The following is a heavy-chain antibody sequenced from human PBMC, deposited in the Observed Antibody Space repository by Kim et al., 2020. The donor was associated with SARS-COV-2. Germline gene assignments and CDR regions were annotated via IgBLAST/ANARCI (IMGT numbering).Heavy chain of an antibody. J-gene: IGHJ4*02. V-gene: IGHV1-24*01. Sequence: ASVKVSCKVSGYTLTELSMHWVRQAPAKGLEWMGGFDPEDGETIYAQKFQGRVTMTEDTSTDTAYMELSSLISEDTAVYYCATGRILINSVQLWPLRWVHVHDWGQGTLVAVSS. CDR2: FDPEDGET. CDR3: ATGRILINSVQLWPLRWVHVHD. CDR1: GYTLTELS. D-gene: IGHD5-18*01.